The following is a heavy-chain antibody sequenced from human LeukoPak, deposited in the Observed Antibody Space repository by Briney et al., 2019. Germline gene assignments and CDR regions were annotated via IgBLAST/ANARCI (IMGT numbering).Heavy chain of an antibody. D-gene: IGHD4-23*01. V-gene: IGHV3-74*01. Sequence: PGGSLRLSCAASGFTFSSYWMNWVRKAPGKGLVWVSRIASDGSSTTYADSVKGRFSISRDNAKNPLYLQMNSLRVEDTAVYYCARGRPHGNDYWGQGTLVTVSS. CDR1: GFTFSSYW. J-gene: IGHJ4*02. CDR2: IASDGSST. CDR3: ARGRPHGNDY.